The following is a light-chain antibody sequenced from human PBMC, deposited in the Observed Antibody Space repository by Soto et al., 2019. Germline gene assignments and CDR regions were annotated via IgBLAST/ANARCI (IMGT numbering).Light chain of an antibody. CDR3: QHYNSFSEA. V-gene: IGKV1-5*01. CDR1: QSIGNW. CDR2: DAS. J-gene: IGKJ1*01. Sequence: DIQITQSPSTLSASVGDRVTITCRASQSIGNWLAWYQQKPGKAPKLLIYDASTLESGVLSRFSGSGAGTECTRTISSLQPDDFATYYCQHYNSFSEAFGQGTKVDIK.